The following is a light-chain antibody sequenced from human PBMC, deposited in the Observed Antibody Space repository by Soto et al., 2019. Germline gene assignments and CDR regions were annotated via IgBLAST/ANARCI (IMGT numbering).Light chain of an antibody. CDR2: GNS. V-gene: IGLV1-40*01. CDR1: SSNIGAGYD. J-gene: IGLJ3*02. CDR3: QSYDSSLSGSL. Sequence: QSVLTQPPSVSGAPGQRVTISCTGSSSNIGAGYDVHWYQQLPGTAPKLLIYGNSNRPSGVPDRFSGSKSGTSASLAITGLQAEDEADYYCQSYDSSLSGSLFGGGTKLTV.